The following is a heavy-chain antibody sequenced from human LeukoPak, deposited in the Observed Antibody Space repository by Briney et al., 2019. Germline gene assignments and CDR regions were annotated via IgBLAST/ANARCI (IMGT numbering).Heavy chain of an antibody. D-gene: IGHD5-12*01. J-gene: IGHJ3*02. CDR2: IYPGDSDT. V-gene: IGHV5-51*01. CDR3: ASGYSGYDYFRGGGFDAFDI. CDR1: GYSFTSYW. Sequence: GESLKISCKGSGYSFTSYWIGWVRQMPGKGLEWMGIIYPGDSDTRYSPSFQGQVTISADKSISTAYLQWSSLKASDTAMYYCASGYSGYDYFRGGGFDAFDIWGQGTMVTVSS.